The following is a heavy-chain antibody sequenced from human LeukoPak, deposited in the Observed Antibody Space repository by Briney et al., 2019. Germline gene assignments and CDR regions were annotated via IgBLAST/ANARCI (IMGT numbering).Heavy chain of an antibody. CDR2: ISYDGSNK. V-gene: IGHV3-30*01. CDR3: ARSPYQWELLLFDY. J-gene: IGHJ4*02. Sequence: GGSLRLSCAASGFTFSSYAMHWVRQAPGKGLEWVAVISYDGSNKYYADSVKGRFTISRDNSKNTLYLQMNSLRAEDTAVYYCARSPYQWELLLFDYWGQGTLVTVSS. CDR1: GFTFSSYA. D-gene: IGHD1-26*01.